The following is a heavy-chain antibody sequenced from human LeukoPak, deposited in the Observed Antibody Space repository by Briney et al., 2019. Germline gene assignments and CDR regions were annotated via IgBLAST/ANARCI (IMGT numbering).Heavy chain of an antibody. CDR3: ARDYSTWSYGSPLDV. V-gene: IGHV3-33*01. D-gene: IGHD5-18*01. CDR1: GFTFSSYG. J-gene: IGHJ6*04. Sequence: GRSLRLSCAASGFTFSSYGMHWVRQAPGKGLEWVAVIWYDGSNKYYADSVKGRFTISRDNSKNALYLQMNSLRAEDTAVYYCARDYSTWSYGSPLDVWGKGTTVTVSS. CDR2: IWYDGSNK.